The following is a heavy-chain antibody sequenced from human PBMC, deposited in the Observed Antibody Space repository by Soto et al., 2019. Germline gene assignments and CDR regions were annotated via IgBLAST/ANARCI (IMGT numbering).Heavy chain of an antibody. V-gene: IGHV4-61*08. J-gene: IGHJ5*02. D-gene: IGHD6-13*01. Sequence: PSETLSLTCTVSGGSISSGGYYWSWIRQHPGKGLEWIGYIYYSGSTNYNPSLKSRVTIPVDTSKNQFSLKLSSVTAADTAVYYCASMGFSSPGKAWFDPWGQGTLVTVSS. CDR3: ASMGFSSPGKAWFDP. CDR2: IYYSGST. CDR1: GGSISSGGYY.